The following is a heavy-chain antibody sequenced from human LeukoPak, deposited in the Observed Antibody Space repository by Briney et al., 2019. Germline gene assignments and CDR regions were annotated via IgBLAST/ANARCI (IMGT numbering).Heavy chain of an antibody. D-gene: IGHD3-9*01. CDR3: ARIRCGHSGSVCYNH. Sequence: SETLSLTCGLFGVSINDYYWSWIRQSPGKGLEWIGEISHTEGTRYNPSLESRVTMSVGTSENQLSLKLIFVTAADTAVYYCARIRCGHSGSVCYNHWGLGTLVTVSS. CDR2: ISHTEGT. J-gene: IGHJ4*02. CDR1: GVSINDYY. V-gene: IGHV4-34*01.